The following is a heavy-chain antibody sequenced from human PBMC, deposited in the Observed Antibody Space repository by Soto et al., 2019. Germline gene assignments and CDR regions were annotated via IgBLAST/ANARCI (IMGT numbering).Heavy chain of an antibody. CDR1: GYTFTCYY. CDR2: INPNSGGT. V-gene: IGHV1-2*02. CDR3: ARDSRYSSSVGPGY. D-gene: IGHD6-6*01. Sequence: XSVKVSCKASGYTFTCYYMHWVRQAPGQGLEWMGWINPNSGGTNYAQKFQGRVTMTRDTSISTAYMEPSRLRSDDTAVYYCARDSRYSSSVGPGYWGQGTLVTVSS. J-gene: IGHJ4*02.